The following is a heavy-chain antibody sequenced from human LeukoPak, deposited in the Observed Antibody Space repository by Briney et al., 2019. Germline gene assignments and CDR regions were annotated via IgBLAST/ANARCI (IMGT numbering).Heavy chain of an antibody. Sequence: PGGSLRLSCAASGFTFSSYWMSWVRQAPGKGLEWVANIKKDASEKYYVDSVKGRFTISRDNAKNSLFLQMDSLRAEDTAVYYCVGGPGYWGQGTLVIVSS. J-gene: IGHJ4*02. D-gene: IGHD3-10*01. V-gene: IGHV3-7*01. CDR2: IKKDASEK. CDR1: GFTFSSYW. CDR3: VGGPGY.